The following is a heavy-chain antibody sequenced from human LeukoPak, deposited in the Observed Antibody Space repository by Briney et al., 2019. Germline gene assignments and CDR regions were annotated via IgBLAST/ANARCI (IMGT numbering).Heavy chain of an antibody. J-gene: IGHJ4*02. V-gene: IGHV4-31*03. D-gene: IGHD5-18*01. CDR2: IYYSGST. Sequence: SETLSLTCTVSGGSISSGGYYWSWIRQHPGKGLEWIGYIYYSGSTYYNPSLKSRVTIPVDTSKNQFSLKLGSVTAADTAVYYCARDGYSYGLGYWGQGTLVTVSS. CDR1: GGSISSGGYY. CDR3: ARDGYSYGLGY.